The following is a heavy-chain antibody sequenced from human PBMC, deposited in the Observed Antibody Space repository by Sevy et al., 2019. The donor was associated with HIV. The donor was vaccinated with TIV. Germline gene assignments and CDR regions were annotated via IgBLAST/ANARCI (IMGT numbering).Heavy chain of an antibody. CDR2: ISGSGGST. CDR3: TNPLAPWIGYCSSTSCSPLMFLFAY. CDR1: GFTFSSYA. V-gene: IGHV3-23*01. D-gene: IGHD2-2*01. Sequence: GGSLRLSCAASGFTFSSYAMSWVRQAPGKGLEWVSAISGSGGSTYYADSVKGRFTISRDNSKNTLYLQMNSLRAEDKTVYYCTNPLAPWIGYCSSTSCSPLMFLFAYWGQGTLVTVSS. J-gene: IGHJ4*02.